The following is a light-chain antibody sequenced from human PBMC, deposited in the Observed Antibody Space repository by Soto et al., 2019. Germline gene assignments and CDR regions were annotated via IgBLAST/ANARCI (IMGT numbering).Light chain of an antibody. V-gene: IGKV1-39*01. CDR2: GAS. CDR3: QQLSNSLMST. Sequence: DFQLTQSPSSLSASVGDRVTITCRASHSISSFLNWYQQKAGKAPRLLIYGASSLQRGVPSRFSGSGSGTEFTLTISSLQPVDFATYYCQQLSNSLMSTFGQGTHLEIK. J-gene: IGKJ2*01. CDR1: HSISSF.